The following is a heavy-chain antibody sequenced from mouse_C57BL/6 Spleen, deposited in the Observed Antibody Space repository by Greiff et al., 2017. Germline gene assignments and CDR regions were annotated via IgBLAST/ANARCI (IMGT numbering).Heavy chain of an antibody. V-gene: IGHV5-4*01. J-gene: IGHJ3*01. Sequence: EVQVVESGGGLVKPGGSLKLSCAASGFTFSSYAMSWVRQTPEKRLEWVATISDGGSYTYYPDNVKGRFTISRDNAKNNLYLQMSHLKSEDTAMYYCARLYYDEGAYWGQGTLVTVSA. D-gene: IGHD1-1*01. CDR2: ISDGGSYT. CDR3: ARLYYDEGAY. CDR1: GFTFSSYA.